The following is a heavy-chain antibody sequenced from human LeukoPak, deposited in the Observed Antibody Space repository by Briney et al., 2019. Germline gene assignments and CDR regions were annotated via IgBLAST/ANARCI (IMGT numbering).Heavy chain of an antibody. Sequence: SETLSLTCTVSGGSISSYYWSWIRQPPGKGLERIGYIYYSGSTNYNPSLKSRVTISVDTSKNQFSLKLSSVTAADTAVYYCARDKLQFDLWGRGTLVTVSS. V-gene: IGHV4-59*01. CDR3: ARDKLQFDL. CDR2: IYYSGST. D-gene: IGHD4-11*01. CDR1: GGSISSYY. J-gene: IGHJ2*01.